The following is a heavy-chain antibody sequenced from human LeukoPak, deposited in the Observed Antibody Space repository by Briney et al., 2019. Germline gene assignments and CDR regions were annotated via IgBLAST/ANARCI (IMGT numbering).Heavy chain of an antibody. D-gene: IGHD5-18*01. Sequence: ASVEVSCKASGGTFSSYAISWVRQAPGQGLEWMGWICAYNGNTNCAQKLQGRITMTTDTSTSTAYMELRSLRSDDTAVYYCARDSGYSYGPGGAFDIWGQGTMVTVSS. CDR1: GGTFSSYA. CDR2: ICAYNGNT. V-gene: IGHV1-18*01. J-gene: IGHJ3*02. CDR3: ARDSGYSYGPGGAFDI.